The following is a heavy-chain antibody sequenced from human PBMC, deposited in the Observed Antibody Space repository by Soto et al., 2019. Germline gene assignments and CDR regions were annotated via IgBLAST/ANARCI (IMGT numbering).Heavy chain of an antibody. CDR2: INTGNGNT. D-gene: IGHD3-3*01. CDR1: GYNFTTYA. CDR3: ARGERLYYYNYGMDV. J-gene: IGHJ6*02. Sequence: QVQLVQSGAEVEKPGASVKVSCKASGYNFTTYAMLWVRQAPGQRPEWMGWINTGNGNTKYSPKFQGTVTITRDTAASTSYMELSSLKSEDTAVYYCARGERLYYYNYGMDVWGQGSTGTV. V-gene: IGHV1-3*04.